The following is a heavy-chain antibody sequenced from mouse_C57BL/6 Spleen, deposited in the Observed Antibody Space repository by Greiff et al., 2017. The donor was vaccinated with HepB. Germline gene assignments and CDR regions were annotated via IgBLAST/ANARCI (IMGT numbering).Heavy chain of an antibody. D-gene: IGHD1-1*01. CDR3: ARSSYYGSSDVEAY. Sequence: QVQLQQPGAELVKPGASVKLSCKASGYTFTSYWMHWVKQRPGQGLEWIGMIHPNSGSTNYNEKFKSKATLTVDKPSSTAYMQLSSLTSEDSAVYYCARSSYYGSSDVEAYWGQGTLVTVSA. CDR1: GYTFTSYW. J-gene: IGHJ3*01. V-gene: IGHV1-64*01. CDR2: IHPNSGST.